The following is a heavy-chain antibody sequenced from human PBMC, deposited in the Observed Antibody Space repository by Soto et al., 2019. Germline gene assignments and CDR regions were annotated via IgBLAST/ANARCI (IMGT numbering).Heavy chain of an antibody. CDR1: GYTFTSYY. CDR2: INTSGGST. J-gene: IGHJ4*02. V-gene: IGHV1-46*03. CDR3: ASPARDYDFLFDY. D-gene: IGHD3-3*01. Sequence: ASVKVSCKASGYTFTSYYMHWVRQAPGQGLEWMGIINTSGGSTSYAQKFQGRVSMTRDTSNSPVYMELSSLRSEDTAVYYCASPARDYDFLFDYWGQGTLVTVSS.